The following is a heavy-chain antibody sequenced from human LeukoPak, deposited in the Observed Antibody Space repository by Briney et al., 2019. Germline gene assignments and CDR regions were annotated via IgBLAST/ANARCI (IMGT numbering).Heavy chain of an antibody. CDR3: ARVKGGLGTGYYYFDY. Sequence: GGPLRLSCGASGFTFSAYYMSWFRRSPGKGWEWGSYISSTSSYTNYADSAKGRFTIYRDNATNSLYLQMNSLTGRATPFYYCARVKGGLGTGYYYFDYWGQGTLVTVSS. V-gene: IGHV3-11*06. D-gene: IGHD3/OR15-3a*01. CDR1: GFTFSAYY. CDR2: ISSTSSYT. J-gene: IGHJ4*02.